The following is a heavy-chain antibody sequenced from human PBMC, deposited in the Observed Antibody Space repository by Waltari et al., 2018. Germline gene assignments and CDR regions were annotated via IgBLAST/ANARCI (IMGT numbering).Heavy chain of an antibody. V-gene: IGHV3-20*04. D-gene: IGHD6-19*01. CDR1: GFTFNDYG. CDR3: VREVFGSGWRESYFFDY. CDR2: INGSGERT. Sequence: EVQLVESGGGMVRPGGSLRLSCAASGFTFNDYGMSWVRQVPGSGLECVSGINGSGERTSYADSVMGRFTVSRDKAMNSLYLEMSSLRAEDTALYYCVREVFGSGWRESYFFDYWGQGTLVTVSS. J-gene: IGHJ4*02.